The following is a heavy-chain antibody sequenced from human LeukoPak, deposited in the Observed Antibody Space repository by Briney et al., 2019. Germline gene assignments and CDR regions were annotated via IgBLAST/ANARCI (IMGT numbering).Heavy chain of an antibody. CDR1: GYSISSGYY. CDR3: AKGGRGVKEWLYDY. D-gene: IGHD3-3*01. CDR2: IYHNGST. Sequence: SETLSLTCTVSGYSISSGYYWGWIRQPPGKGLEWIGSIYHNGSTYYNPSLKSRVTISVDTSKNQFSLKLSSVTAADTAVYYCAKGGRGVKEWLYDYWGQGTLVTVSS. J-gene: IGHJ4*02. V-gene: IGHV4-38-2*02.